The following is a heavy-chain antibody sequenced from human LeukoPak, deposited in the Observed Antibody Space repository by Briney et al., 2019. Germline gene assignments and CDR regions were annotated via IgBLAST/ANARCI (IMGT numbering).Heavy chain of an antibody. CDR2: IYSGGST. Sequence: PSETLSLTCSVSGGSISSYYWSWIRQPPGKGLEWIGYIYSGGSTNYNPSLKSRVTISLDTSENQLSLKLSSVTAADTAVYYCARAHTSSWYMDYWGQGTLVTVSS. J-gene: IGHJ4*02. CDR1: GGSISSYY. V-gene: IGHV4-59*01. CDR3: ARAHTSSWYMDY. D-gene: IGHD6-13*01.